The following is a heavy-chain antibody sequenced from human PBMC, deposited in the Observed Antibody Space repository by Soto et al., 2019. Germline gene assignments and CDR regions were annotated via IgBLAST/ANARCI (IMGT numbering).Heavy chain of an antibody. CDR1: GDSVSSNGAA. CDR2: TYYRSKWSN. D-gene: IGHD1-1*01. J-gene: IGHJ6*02. V-gene: IGHV6-1*01. Sequence: PSQTLSLTCVISGDSVSSNGAAWNWIRQSPSRGLQWLGRTYYRSKWSNDYAASVKSRITINPDTSKNQFSLQLNSVTPEDTAVYYCSRGHAGTMDVWGQGTTVTVSS. CDR3: SRGHAGTMDV.